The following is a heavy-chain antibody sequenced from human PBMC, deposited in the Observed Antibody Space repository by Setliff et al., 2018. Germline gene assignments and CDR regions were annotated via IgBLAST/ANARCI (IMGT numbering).Heavy chain of an antibody. CDR3: ARATSGWYSAYYYYMDV. CDR1: GGSVNSGYDN. D-gene: IGHD6-19*01. Sequence: SETLSLTCTVSGGSVNSGYDNWSWLRQPAGKGLEWIGPINRRGSTNFTPSLKSRVTISLDTSKNQFSLNLTSVTAADTAVYYCARATSGWYSAYYYYMDVWGKGTTVTVSS. J-gene: IGHJ6*03. CDR2: INRRGST. V-gene: IGHV4-61*02.